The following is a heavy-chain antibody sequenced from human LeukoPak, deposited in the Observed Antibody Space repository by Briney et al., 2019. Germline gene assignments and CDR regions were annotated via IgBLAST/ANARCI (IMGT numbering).Heavy chain of an antibody. J-gene: IGHJ4*02. V-gene: IGHV1-69*04. D-gene: IGHD5-12*01. CDR3: ARSRYSGYDGYFDY. CDR1: GGTFSSYA. Sequence: SVTVSCKASGGTFSSYAISWVRQAPGQGLEWMGRIIPILGIANYAQKFQGRVTITADKSTSTAYMELSSLRSEDTAVYYCARSRYSGYDGYFDYWGQGTLVTVSS. CDR2: IIPILGIA.